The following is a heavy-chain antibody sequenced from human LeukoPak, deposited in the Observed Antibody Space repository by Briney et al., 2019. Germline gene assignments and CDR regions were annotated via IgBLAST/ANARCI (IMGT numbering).Heavy chain of an antibody. CDR3: ASLAVAGNFDY. CDR1: GFTFSSYA. V-gene: IGHV3-30-3*01. CDR2: ISYDGSNK. D-gene: IGHD6-19*01. J-gene: IGHJ4*02. Sequence: GRSLRLSCAASGFTFSSYAMHWVRQAPGKGLEWVAVISYDGSNKYYADSVKGRFTISRDNAKNTLYLQMNSLRAEDTAVYYCASLAVAGNFDYWGQGTLVTVSS.